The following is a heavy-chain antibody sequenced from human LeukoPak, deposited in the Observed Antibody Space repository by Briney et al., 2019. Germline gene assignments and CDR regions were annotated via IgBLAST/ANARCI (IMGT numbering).Heavy chain of an antibody. CDR1: GVTFSPYW. V-gene: IGHV3-30*02. D-gene: IGHD3-10*01. J-gene: IGHJ4*02. CDR3: AKDRWFGRIDY. CDR2: IRYDGSNK. Sequence: GGSLRLSCAASGVTFSPYWMSWVRQAPGKGLEWVAFIRYDGSNKYYADSVKGRFTISRDNSKNTLYLQMNSLRAEDTAVYYCAKDRWFGRIDYWGQGTLVTVSS.